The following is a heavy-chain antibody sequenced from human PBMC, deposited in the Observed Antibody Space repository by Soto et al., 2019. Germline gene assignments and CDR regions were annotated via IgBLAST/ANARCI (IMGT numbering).Heavy chain of an antibody. Sequence: PSETLSLTCTVSGASISGFYWSWICNSAGKGLEWIGRIYATGTTDYNPSLKSRVMMSVDTSKKQFSLKLRSVTAADTAVYYCVRDGTKTLRDWFDPWGQGIPVTVSS. J-gene: IGHJ5*02. CDR3: VRDGTKTLRDWFDP. D-gene: IGHD1-1*01. CDR1: GASISGFY. V-gene: IGHV4-4*07. CDR2: IYATGTT.